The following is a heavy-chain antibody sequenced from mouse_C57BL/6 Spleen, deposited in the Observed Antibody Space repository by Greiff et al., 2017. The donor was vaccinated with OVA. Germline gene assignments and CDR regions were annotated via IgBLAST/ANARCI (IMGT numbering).Heavy chain of an antibody. CDR2: IYPRDGST. CDR1: GYTFTSYD. CDR3: APHNDYDDYAMDD. Sequence: VQLQQSGPELVKPGASVKLSCKASGYTFTSYDINWVQQRPGQGLEWIGWIYPRDGSTKYNEKFKGKATLTVDTSSCTAYMELHSLTSEDSAVYFYAPHNDYDDYAMDDWGQGTSVTVSS. J-gene: IGHJ4*01. V-gene: IGHV1-85*01. D-gene: IGHD2-4*01.